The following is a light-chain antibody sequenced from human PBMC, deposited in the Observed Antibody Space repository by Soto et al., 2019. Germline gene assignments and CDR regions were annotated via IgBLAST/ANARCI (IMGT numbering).Light chain of an antibody. CDR3: QQYNNWPWK. Sequence: IVMTHSPATLSVSPWERATLSCRASQSARSSLAWYQQKPGQAPRLLIYGASTRATGIPARFSGSGSETEFTLTISSLQSEDFAVYYCQQYNNWPWKFGQGTKVDIK. CDR2: GAS. CDR1: QSARSS. J-gene: IGKJ1*01. V-gene: IGKV3-15*01.